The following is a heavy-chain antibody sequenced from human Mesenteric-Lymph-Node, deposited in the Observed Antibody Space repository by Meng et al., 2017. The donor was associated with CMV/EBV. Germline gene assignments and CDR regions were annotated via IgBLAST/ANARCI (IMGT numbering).Heavy chain of an antibody. J-gene: IGHJ4*02. Sequence: GESLKISCAASGLTLSNYAMSWVRQAPGKGLEWVSLIHSGNSRTIYADSVKGRFTFTRDDSENTLYLQMNSLRAEDTAVYYCARGGVHAYWGQGTLVTVSS. CDR1: GLTLSNYA. CDR2: IHSGNSRT. D-gene: IGHD3-16*01. CDR3: ARGGVHAY. V-gene: IGHV3-23*03.